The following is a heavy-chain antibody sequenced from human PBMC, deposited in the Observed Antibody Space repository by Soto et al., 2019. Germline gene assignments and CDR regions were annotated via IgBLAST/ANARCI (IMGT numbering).Heavy chain of an antibody. CDR3: ARSSIHGDYVGFGAFDI. V-gene: IGHV3-48*01. CDR1: GFTFSSYS. CDR2: ISSSSSTI. D-gene: IGHD4-17*01. J-gene: IGHJ3*02. Sequence: EVQLVESGGGLVQPGGSLRLSCAASGFTFSSYSMNWVRQAPGKGLEWVSYISSSSSTIYYADSVKGRFTISRDNAKNSLYLQMNSLRAEDTAVYYCARSSIHGDYVGFGAFDIWGQGTMVTVSS.